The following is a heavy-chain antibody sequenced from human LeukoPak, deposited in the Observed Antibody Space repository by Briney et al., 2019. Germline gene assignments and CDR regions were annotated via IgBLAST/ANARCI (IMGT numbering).Heavy chain of an antibody. CDR1: GFTVSSNY. CDR3: ARGGYSSSWYHFDY. J-gene: IGHJ4*02. D-gene: IGHD6-13*01. V-gene: IGHV3-53*01. CDR2: IYSGGTT. Sequence: GGSLRLSCAASGFTVSSNYMSWVRQAPGKGLEWVSVIYSGGTTNYADSVKGRFTISRDNSKNTLFLQVNSLRAEDTAVYYCARGGYSSSWYHFDYWGQGTLVTVSS.